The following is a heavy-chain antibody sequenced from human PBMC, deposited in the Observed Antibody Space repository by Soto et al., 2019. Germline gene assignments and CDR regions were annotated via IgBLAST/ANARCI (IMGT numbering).Heavy chain of an antibody. J-gene: IGHJ4*02. CDR3: ARHGITIFGVVTDLDY. D-gene: IGHD3-3*01. CDR2: IYPGDSDT. CDR1: GYSFTSYW. Sequence: GESLKISCKGSGYSFTSYWIGWVRQMPGKGLEWMGIIYPGDSDTRYSPSFQGQVTISADKSISTAYLQWSSLKASDTAMYYCARHGITIFGVVTDLDYWGQGTLVTVSS. V-gene: IGHV5-51*01.